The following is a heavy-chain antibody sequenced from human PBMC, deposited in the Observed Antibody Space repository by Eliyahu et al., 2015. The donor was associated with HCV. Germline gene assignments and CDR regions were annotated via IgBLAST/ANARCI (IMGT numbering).Heavy chain of an antibody. CDR1: GASXXASY. CDR2: INXSGTT. V-gene: IGHV4-34*02. D-gene: IGHD3-3*01. J-gene: IGHJ4*01. Sequence: QVQLQQWGAGLLKPSETLSXTCAVHGASXXASYSSWIRQPPGXGLEWIGEINXSGTTNYNPSLESRVTISVDTSKNQFSLKLTSVTAADTGAYYCARPRMTVFGVADEYYFDXWGHGTLVTVSS. CDR3: ARPRMTVFGVADEYYFDX.